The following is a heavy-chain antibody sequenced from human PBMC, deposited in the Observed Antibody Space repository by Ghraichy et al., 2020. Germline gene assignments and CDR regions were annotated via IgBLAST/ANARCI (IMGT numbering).Heavy chain of an antibody. V-gene: IGHV3-48*01. CDR1: GFTFSSYS. CDR2: ISSGTTTI. Sequence: GGSLRLSCAASGFTFSSYSMNWVRQAPGKGLEWVSYISSGTTTIYYADSVKGRFTISRDNAKNSLYLQMNSLRAEDTAVYYCARDFGGSYFPPWGMDVWGQGTTVTVSS. J-gene: IGHJ6*02. D-gene: IGHD1-26*01. CDR3: ARDFGGSYFPPWGMDV.